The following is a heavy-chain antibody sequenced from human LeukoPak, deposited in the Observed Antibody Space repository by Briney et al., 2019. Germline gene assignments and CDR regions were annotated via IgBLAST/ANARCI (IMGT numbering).Heavy chain of an antibody. CDR3: ASSYSSSWQGDYYYYMDV. J-gene: IGHJ6*03. Sequence: PSETLSLTCAVYGGSFSGYYWSWIRQPPGKGLEWIGEINRSGSTNYNPSLKSRVTISVDTSKNQFSLKLSSVTAADTAVYYCASSYSSSWQGDYYYYMDVWGKGTTVTVSS. V-gene: IGHV4-34*01. D-gene: IGHD6-13*01. CDR2: INRSGST. CDR1: GGSFSGYY.